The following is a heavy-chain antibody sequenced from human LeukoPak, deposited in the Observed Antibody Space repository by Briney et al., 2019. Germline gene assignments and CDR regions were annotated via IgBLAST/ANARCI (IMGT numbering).Heavy chain of an antibody. D-gene: IGHD2/OR15-2a*01. Sequence: SETLSLTCTVSGGSISSYYWSRIRQPPGKGLEWIGYIYYSGSTNYNPSLKSRVTISVDTSKNQFSLKLSSVTAADTAVYYCAGNRIDAFDIWGQGTMVTVSS. J-gene: IGHJ3*02. V-gene: IGHV4-59*08. CDR3: AGNRIDAFDI. CDR1: GGSISSYY. CDR2: IYYSGST.